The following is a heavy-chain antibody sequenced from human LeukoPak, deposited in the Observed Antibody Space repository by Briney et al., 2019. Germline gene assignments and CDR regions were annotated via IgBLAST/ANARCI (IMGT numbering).Heavy chain of an antibody. CDR3: ARHRGSYSYDY. CDR2: IYPGDSDI. J-gene: IGHJ4*02. D-gene: IGHD1-26*01. Sequence: GESLKISXKSSGYSFSSYWIGWVRQMPGKGLEWMGIIYPGDSDIIYSPSFRGQVTISTDKSTSTAYLQWSSLKASDTAMYYCARHRGSYSYDYWGQGTLVTVSS. CDR1: GYSFSSYW. V-gene: IGHV5-51*01.